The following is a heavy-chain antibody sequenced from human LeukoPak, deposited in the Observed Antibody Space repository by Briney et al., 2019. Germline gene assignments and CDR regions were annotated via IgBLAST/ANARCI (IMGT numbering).Heavy chain of an antibody. CDR1: GYTFTSYG. CDR3: ATNPAVVAPYYFDY. Sequence: GASVKVSCKASGYTFTSYGISWVRPAPGQGLEWMGWISAYNGNTNYAQKLQGRVTITTDTSTSTAYMELRSLRSDDTAVYYCATNPAVVAPYYFDYWGQGTLVTVSS. D-gene: IGHD3-22*01. V-gene: IGHV1-18*01. J-gene: IGHJ4*02. CDR2: ISAYNGNT.